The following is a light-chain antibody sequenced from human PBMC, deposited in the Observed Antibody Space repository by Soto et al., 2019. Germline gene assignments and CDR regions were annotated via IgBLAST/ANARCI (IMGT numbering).Light chain of an antibody. Sequence: EIVLTQSPGTLSLSPGERATLSCRASQSVSSSYLAWYQQKPGQAPRLLIYGASSRTTGIPDRFSGSGSGTVFTLTIIRLEPEDFAVYYCQQYGSSPLTFGGGTKVDIK. V-gene: IGKV3-20*01. CDR3: QQYGSSPLT. CDR2: GAS. J-gene: IGKJ4*01. CDR1: QSVSSSY.